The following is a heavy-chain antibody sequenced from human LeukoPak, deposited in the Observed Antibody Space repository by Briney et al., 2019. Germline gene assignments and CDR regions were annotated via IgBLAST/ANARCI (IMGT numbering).Heavy chain of an antibody. CDR3: ARGTQWIQLWFFDY. CDR1: GFTFSSYA. V-gene: IGHV3-30*04. J-gene: IGHJ4*02. D-gene: IGHD5-18*01. CDR2: ISYDGSNK. Sequence: GGSLRLSCAASGFTFSSYAMHWVRQAPGKGLEWVAVISYDGSNKYYADSVKGRFTISRDNSKNTLYLQMNSLRAEDTAVYYCARGTQWIQLWFFDYWGQGTLVTVSS.